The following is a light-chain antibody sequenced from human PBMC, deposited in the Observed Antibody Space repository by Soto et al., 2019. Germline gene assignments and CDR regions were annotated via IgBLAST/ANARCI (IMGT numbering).Light chain of an antibody. CDR3: QQLNNYPIT. CDR1: QGISSS. J-gene: IGKJ5*01. CDR2: AAS. Sequence: IQLTQSPSSLSASVVDRVTITCLASQGISSSLAWYQQKPGKVPKLLIYAASTLQSGVPSSFSGSGSGTDFTLTISSLQPEDSATYYCQQLNNYPITFGQGTRLEIK. V-gene: IGKV1-9*01.